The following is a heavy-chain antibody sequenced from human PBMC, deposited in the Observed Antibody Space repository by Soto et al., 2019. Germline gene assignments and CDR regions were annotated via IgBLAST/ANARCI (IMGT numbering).Heavy chain of an antibody. D-gene: IGHD2-21*02. CDR3: ARDPTYCGGDCYSDY. Sequence: QVQLVQSGAEVKKPGSSVKVSCKASGGTFSSYTISWVRQAPGQGLEWMGRIIPILGIANYAQKFQGRVTITADKSTSTAYMELSSLSSEDTAVYYCARDPTYCGGDCYSDYWGQGTLVTVSS. V-gene: IGHV1-69*08. CDR1: GGTFSSYT. CDR2: IIPILGIA. J-gene: IGHJ4*02.